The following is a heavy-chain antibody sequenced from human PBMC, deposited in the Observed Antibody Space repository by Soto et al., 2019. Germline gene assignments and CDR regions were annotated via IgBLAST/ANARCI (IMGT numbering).Heavy chain of an antibody. D-gene: IGHD5-18*01. CDR2: ISSSSSYI. CDR3: ARDQPRYSYGYGLGY. V-gene: IGHV3-21*01. J-gene: IGHJ4*02. Sequence: EVQLVESGGGLVKPGGSLRLSCAASGFTFSSYSMNWVRQAPGKGLEWVSSISSSSSYIYYADSVKGRFTISRDNAKNSLYLPMNSLRAGDTAVYYCARDQPRYSYGYGLGYWGQGTLVTVSS. CDR1: GFTFSSYS.